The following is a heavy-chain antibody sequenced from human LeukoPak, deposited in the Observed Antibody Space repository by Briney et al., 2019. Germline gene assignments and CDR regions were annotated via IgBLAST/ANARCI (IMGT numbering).Heavy chain of an antibody. D-gene: IGHD1-26*01. CDR1: GFTFSSYA. Sequence: GGSLRLSCAASGFTFSSYAMSWVRQAPGKGLEWVSGISGTGGSTFYADSVKGRFTISRDNSKNTLYLQMNSLRAGDTAVYYCARDQATRYYYYGMDVWGQGTTVTASS. CDR2: ISGTGGST. J-gene: IGHJ6*02. CDR3: ARDQATRYYYYGMDV. V-gene: IGHV3-23*01.